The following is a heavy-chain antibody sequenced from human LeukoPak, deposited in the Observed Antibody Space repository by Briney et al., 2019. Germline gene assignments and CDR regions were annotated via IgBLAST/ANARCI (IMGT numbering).Heavy chain of an antibody. J-gene: IGHJ6*02. CDR3: AREIAAAADYGMDV. D-gene: IGHD6-13*01. Sequence: GRSLRLSCAASGFTFSSYAMHWVRQAPGKGLEWVAVISYDGSNKYYADSVKGRFTISRDNSKNTLYLQMNSLRAEDTAVYYCAREIAAAADYGMDVWGQGTTVTVSS. CDR2: ISYDGSNK. V-gene: IGHV3-30-3*01. CDR1: GFTFSSYA.